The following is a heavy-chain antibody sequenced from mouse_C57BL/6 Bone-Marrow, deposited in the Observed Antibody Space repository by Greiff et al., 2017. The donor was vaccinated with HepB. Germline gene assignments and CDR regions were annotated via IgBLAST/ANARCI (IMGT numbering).Heavy chain of an antibody. V-gene: IGHV10-1*01. Sequence: EVQGVESGGGLVQPKGSLKLSCAASGFSFNTYAMNWVRQAPGKGLEWVARIRSKSNNYATYYADSVKDRFTISRDDSESMLYLQMNNLKTEDTAMYYCVRETYYGNYALDDWGQGTTLTVSS. J-gene: IGHJ2*01. CDR2: IRSKSNNYAT. CDR3: VRETYYGNYALDD. CDR1: GFSFNTYA. D-gene: IGHD2-10*01.